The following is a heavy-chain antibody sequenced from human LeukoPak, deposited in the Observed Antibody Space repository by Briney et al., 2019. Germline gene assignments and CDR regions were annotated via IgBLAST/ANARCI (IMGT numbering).Heavy chain of an antibody. CDR3: ARVGVAIAAAGHFDY. CDR2: IYYSGGT. V-gene: IGHV4-39*07. Sequence: SETLSLTCTVSGGSISSSSYYWGWIRQPPGKGLEWIGSIYYSGGTYYNPSLKSRVTISVDTSKNQFSLKLSSVTAADTAVYYCARVGVAIAAAGHFDYWGQGTLVTVSS. J-gene: IGHJ4*02. CDR1: GGSISSSSYY. D-gene: IGHD6-13*01.